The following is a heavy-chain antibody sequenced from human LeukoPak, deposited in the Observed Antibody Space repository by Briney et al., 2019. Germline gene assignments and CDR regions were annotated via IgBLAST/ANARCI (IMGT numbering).Heavy chain of an antibody. D-gene: IGHD1-26*01. Sequence: PSETLSLTCTVSGGSISSYYWSWIRQPPGKGLEWIGYIYYSGSTNYNPSLKSRVTISVDTSKNQFSLKLSSVTAADTAVYYCARAFGTYQYYFDYWGQGTVVTVSS. V-gene: IGHV4-59*12. J-gene: IGHJ4*02. CDR1: GGSISSYY. CDR3: ARAFGTYQYYFDY. CDR2: IYYSGST.